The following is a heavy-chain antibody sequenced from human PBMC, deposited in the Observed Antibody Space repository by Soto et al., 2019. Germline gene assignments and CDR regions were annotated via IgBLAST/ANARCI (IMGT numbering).Heavy chain of an antibody. CDR3: ARSGHDLYYMDV. D-gene: IGHD5-12*01. V-gene: IGHV1-8*01. Sequence: ASVKVSCKASGYTFTSYDINWVRQATGQGLEWMGWMNPNSGNTGYAQKFQGRVTMTRNTSISTAYMELSSLRSEDTAVYYCARSGHDLYYMDVWGKGTTVTVSS. J-gene: IGHJ6*03. CDR2: MNPNSGNT. CDR1: GYTFTSYD.